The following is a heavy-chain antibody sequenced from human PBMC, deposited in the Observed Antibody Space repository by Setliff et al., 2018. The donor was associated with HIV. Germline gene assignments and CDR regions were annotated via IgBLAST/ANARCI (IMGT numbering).Heavy chain of an antibody. CDR2: IGVYNGNT. D-gene: IGHD5-18*01. CDR1: GYTFTSYG. J-gene: IGHJ4*02. CDR3: ARDGGDTAMVRFFDY. Sequence: ASVKVSCKASGYTFTSYGISWVRQAPGQGLEWMGWIGVYNGNTDYAQKVQGRVTMTTDTSTTTAYMELRSLRSEDTAVYYCARDGGDTAMVRFFDYWGQGTLVTVSS. V-gene: IGHV1-18*01.